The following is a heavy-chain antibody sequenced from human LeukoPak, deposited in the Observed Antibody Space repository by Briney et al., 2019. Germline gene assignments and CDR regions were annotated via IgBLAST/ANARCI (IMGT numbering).Heavy chain of an antibody. CDR3: ARVGNYHGFY. CDR2: IYYSGST. D-gene: IGHD3-10*01. J-gene: IGHJ4*02. Sequence: SETLSLSCTVSGGSTSSGAYFWTWNRQHPGKGLELIGCIYYSGSTYSNPSLNSRLIISVDTSENQFSLSLSSVTAADTAVYYCARVGNYHGFYWGQGTLVTVSS. V-gene: IGHV4-31*03. CDR1: GGSTSSGAYF.